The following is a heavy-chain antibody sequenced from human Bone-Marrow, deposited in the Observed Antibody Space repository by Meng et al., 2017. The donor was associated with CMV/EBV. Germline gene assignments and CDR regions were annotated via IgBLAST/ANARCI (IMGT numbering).Heavy chain of an antibody. V-gene: IGHV5-10-1*01. CDR3: ASVDYGDYDFDY. Sequence: CKGSGYSFTSYWISWVRQMPGKGLEWMGRIDPSDSYTNYSPSFQGHVTISADKSISTAYLQWSSLKASDTAMCYCASVDYGDYDFDYWGQGTLVTVSS. D-gene: IGHD4-17*01. CDR2: IDPSDSYT. CDR1: GYSFTSYW. J-gene: IGHJ4*02.